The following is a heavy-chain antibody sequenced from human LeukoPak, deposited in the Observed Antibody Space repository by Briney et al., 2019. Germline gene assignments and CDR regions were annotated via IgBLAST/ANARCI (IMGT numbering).Heavy chain of an antibody. J-gene: IGHJ6*04. Sequence: GGSLRLSCTVSGFTVSSNSMSWVRQAPGKGLEWVSSISSSSSYIYYADSVKGRFTISRDNAKNSLYLQMNSLRAEDTAVYYCAELGITMIGGVWGKGTTVTISS. CDR1: GFTVSSNS. D-gene: IGHD3-10*02. V-gene: IGHV3-21*01. CDR2: ISSSSSYI. CDR3: AELGITMIGGV.